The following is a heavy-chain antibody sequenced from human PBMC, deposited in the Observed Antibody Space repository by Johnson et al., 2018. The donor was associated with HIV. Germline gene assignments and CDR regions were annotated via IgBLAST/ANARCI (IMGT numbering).Heavy chain of an antibody. CDR2: TSSNGGST. CDR1: GFTFSSYA. J-gene: IGHJ3*02. CDR3: ARSGSYGPDAFDI. Sequence: VQLVESGGGLVKPGGSLRLSCAASGFTFSSYAMHWVRQAPGKGLEYVSATSSNGGSTYYANSVKGRFSISRDNSKNTLYLQMGSLRAEDMAVYYCARSGSYGPDAFDIW. D-gene: IGHD1-26*01. V-gene: IGHV3-64*01.